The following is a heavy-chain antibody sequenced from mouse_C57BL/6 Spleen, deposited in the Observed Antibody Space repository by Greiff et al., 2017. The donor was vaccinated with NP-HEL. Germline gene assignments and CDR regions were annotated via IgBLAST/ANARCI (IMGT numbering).Heavy chain of an antibody. J-gene: IGHJ2*01. CDR2: IYPRSGNT. V-gene: IGHV1-81*01. D-gene: IGHD1-1*01. Sequence: QVQLQQSGAELARPGASVKLSCKASGYTFTSYGISWVKQRTGQGLEWIGEIYPRSGNTYYNEKFKGKATLTADKSYSTAYMELRSLTSQDSAVYICARDYSEGFSFDYRGQDTTLSLSS. CDR1: GYTFTSYG. CDR3: ARDYSEGFSFDY.